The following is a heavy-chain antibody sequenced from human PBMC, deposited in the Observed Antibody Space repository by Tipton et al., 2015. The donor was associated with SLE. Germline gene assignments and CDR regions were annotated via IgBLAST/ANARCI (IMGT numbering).Heavy chain of an antibody. V-gene: IGHV3-74*01. CDR1: GLTFRTYW. Sequence: SLRLSCAVSGLTFRTYWMNWVRQAPGKGLVWVSRINSDGSSTSYADSVKGRFTISRDNAKNTLYLKMNSLRAEDTAVYYCARGGSGSSFDYWGQGTLVTVAS. J-gene: IGHJ4*02. D-gene: IGHD3-10*01. CDR3: ARGGSGSSFDY. CDR2: INSDGSST.